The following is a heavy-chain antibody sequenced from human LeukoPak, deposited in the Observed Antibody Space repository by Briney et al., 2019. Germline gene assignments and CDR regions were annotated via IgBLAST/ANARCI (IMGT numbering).Heavy chain of an antibody. V-gene: IGHV3-30-3*01. CDR2: SSSDETYK. D-gene: IGHD3-16*01. CDR1: GFPFTVYP. CDR3: ARGGGLDV. J-gene: IGHJ6*02. Sequence: GGSLRLSCAASGFPFTVYPTHWVRQAPGKGLEWVSVSSSDETYKFYADSVRGRFTISRDNSKNRLYLQMSDLRAEDTAVYFCARGGGLDVWGQGATVTVSS.